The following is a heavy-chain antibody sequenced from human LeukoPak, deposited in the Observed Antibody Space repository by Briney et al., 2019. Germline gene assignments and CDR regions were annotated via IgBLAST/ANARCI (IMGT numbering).Heavy chain of an antibody. Sequence: SQTLSLTFAISGDSVSINSAAWNWIRQSPSRGIEWLGSKYYRCKWYNDYAVSVKSRITINPHTSKNHFSLQLNSVTPEDTAVYYCAREVMAKRRAFDIWGQGTVVTVSS. J-gene: IGHJ3*02. D-gene: IGHD2-8*01. CDR3: AREVMAKRRAFDI. CDR2: KYYRCKWYN. V-gene: IGHV6-1*01. CDR1: GDSVSINSAA.